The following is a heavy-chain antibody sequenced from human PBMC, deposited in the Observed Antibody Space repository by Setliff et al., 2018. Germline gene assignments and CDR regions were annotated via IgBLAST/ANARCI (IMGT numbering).Heavy chain of an antibody. J-gene: IGHJ4*02. CDR3: AGDSYTSPDY. CDR2: INRDGSYT. V-gene: IGHV3-74*01. Sequence: PGESLKISCAASGFTFSSYWMYWVRQAPGKGLVWVSRINRDGSYTVYADSVEGRFTISRDNAKNTLYLQMNSLGAEDTAVYYCAGDSYTSPDYWGQGTLVTVSS. CDR1: GFTFSSYW. D-gene: IGHD6-13*01.